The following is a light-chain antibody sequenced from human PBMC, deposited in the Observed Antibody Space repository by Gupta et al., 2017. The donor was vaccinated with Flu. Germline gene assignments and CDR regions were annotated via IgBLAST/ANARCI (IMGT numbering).Light chain of an antibody. J-gene: IGKJ1*01. CDR1: QNSVSY. CDR3: HQSNRDRGT. V-gene: IGKV1-39*01. CDR2: AAS. Sequence: RFPHSPSSLSASVGDRVTITCRASQNSVSYLKWYQQKPGKAPKRLSHAASSLQSGVPARFSGSGSGTEFTLSISSLQPEDCATYYCHQSNRDRGTFGQGTKLEIK.